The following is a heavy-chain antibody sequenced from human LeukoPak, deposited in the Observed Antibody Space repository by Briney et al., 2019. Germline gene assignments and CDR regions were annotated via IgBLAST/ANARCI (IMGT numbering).Heavy chain of an antibody. Sequence: QAGGSLRLSCAASGFTFSSYAMSWVRQAPGKGLEWVSAISGSGGSTYYADSVKGRFTISRDNSKNTLYLQMNSLRAEDTAVYYCAKGSGSSCYSPCDYWGQGILVTVSS. CDR1: GFTFSSYA. CDR2: ISGSGGST. D-gene: IGHD2-15*01. CDR3: AKGSGSSCYSPCDY. V-gene: IGHV3-23*01. J-gene: IGHJ4*02.